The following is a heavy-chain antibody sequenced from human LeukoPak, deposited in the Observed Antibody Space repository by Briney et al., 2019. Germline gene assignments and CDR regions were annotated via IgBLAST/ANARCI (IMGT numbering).Heavy chain of an antibody. CDR3: ARHFSRGRVGP. V-gene: IGHV4-38-2*02. J-gene: IGHJ5*02. CDR2: IYHSGGT. D-gene: IGHD1-26*01. Sequence: PSETLSLTCTVSGYSISSGYYWGWIRQPPGKGLEWIGTIYHSGGTYYNPSLQSRVIISVDTSKNQFSLKLSSVTAADTAVYYCARHFSRGRVGPWGQGTLVTVSS. CDR1: GYSISSGYY.